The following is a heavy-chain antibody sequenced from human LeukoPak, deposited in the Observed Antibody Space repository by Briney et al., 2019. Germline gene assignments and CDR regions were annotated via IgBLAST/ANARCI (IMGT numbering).Heavy chain of an antibody. CDR2: IIPIFGTA. CDR3: ARTGVYSNYAPFDY. CDR1: GGTFSSYT. V-gene: IGHV1-69*13. D-gene: IGHD4-11*01. Sequence: SVKVSCKASGGTFSSYTISWVRQAPGQGLEWMGGIIPIFGTANYAQKFQGRVTITADESTSTAYMELSSLRSEDTAVYYCARTGVYSNYAPFDYWGQGTLDTVSS. J-gene: IGHJ4*02.